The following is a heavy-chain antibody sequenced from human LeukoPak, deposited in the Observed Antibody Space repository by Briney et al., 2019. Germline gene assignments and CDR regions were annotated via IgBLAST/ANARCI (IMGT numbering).Heavy chain of an antibody. D-gene: IGHD2-15*01. CDR2: VYNTRST. CDR1: DGSISSYF. V-gene: IGHV4-59*01. J-gene: IGHJ4*02. CDR3: ARGVAATPYYFDS. Sequence: SETLSLTCTVSDGSISSYFWSWIRQPPGKGLEWVGYVYNTRSTNSHPSLKSRVAISIDTPTNQVSLKLHSVPAADTAVYYCARGVAATPYYFDSWGQGSLVTVAP.